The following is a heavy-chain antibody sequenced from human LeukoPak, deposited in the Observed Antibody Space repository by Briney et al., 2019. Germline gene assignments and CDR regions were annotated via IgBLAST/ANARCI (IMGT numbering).Heavy chain of an antibody. D-gene: IGHD3-10*01. CDR1: GYTFTSYD. V-gene: IGHV1-8*01. CDR2: MNPNSGKT. CDR3: ARGLWGRGVRGVPRERDYYYYYYMDV. J-gene: IGHJ6*03. Sequence: GASVKVSCKASGYTFTSYDINWVRQATGQGLEWMGWMNPNSGKTGYAQKFQGRVTMTRNTSISTAYMELSSLRSEDTAVYYCARGLWGRGVRGVPRERDYYYYYYMDVWGKGTTVTISS.